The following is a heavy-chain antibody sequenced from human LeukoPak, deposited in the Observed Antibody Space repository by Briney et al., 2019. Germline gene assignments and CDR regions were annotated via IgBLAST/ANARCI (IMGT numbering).Heavy chain of an antibody. CDR2: INLNSGGT. D-gene: IGHD3-22*01. Sequence: ASXKVSCKASGYTFTGYYMNWVRQAPGQGLEWMGWINLNSGGTKNIQKFQGRGTMARDTSTRKDYMELSSLRSDDTAVYYCASDNDTRHEHWGQGTLVTVSS. CDR3: ASDNDTRHEH. CDR1: GYTFTGYY. J-gene: IGHJ1*01. V-gene: IGHV1-2*02.